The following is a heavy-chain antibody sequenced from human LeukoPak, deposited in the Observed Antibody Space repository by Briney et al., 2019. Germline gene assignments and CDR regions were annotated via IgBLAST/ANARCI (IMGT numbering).Heavy chain of an antibody. J-gene: IGHJ4*02. CDR1: GFTFSSYE. Sequence: PTGGSLRLSCAASGFTFSSYEMNWVRQAPGKGLEWVALISYNGGRKDYADSVKGRFTIDRDNSKNTLYLQMNSLRAEDTAVYYCAKDHFWSVWGQFDYWGQGTLVTVSS. D-gene: IGHD3-3*02. CDR3: AKDHFWSVWGQFDY. V-gene: IGHV3-30*04. CDR2: ISYNGGRK.